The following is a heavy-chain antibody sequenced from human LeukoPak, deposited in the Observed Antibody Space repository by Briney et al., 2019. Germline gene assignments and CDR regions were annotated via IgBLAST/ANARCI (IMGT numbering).Heavy chain of an antibody. CDR1: GFTFTSYA. CDR3: AKDRIAAAGQDDY. CDR2: ISGSGGST. Sequence: GGSLRLSCAASGFTFTSYAMSWVRQAPGKGLEWVSAISGSGGSTYYADSVKGRFTISGDNSKNTLYLQMNSLRAEDTAVYYCAKDRIAAAGQDDYWGQGTLVTVSS. D-gene: IGHD6-13*01. J-gene: IGHJ4*02. V-gene: IGHV3-23*01.